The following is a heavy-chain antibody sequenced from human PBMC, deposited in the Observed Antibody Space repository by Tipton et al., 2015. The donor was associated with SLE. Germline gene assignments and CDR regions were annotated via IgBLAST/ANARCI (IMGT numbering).Heavy chain of an antibody. J-gene: IGHJ4*02. CDR1: GGSISNHH. CDR3: ARSDYANSGLNY. V-gene: IGHV4-4*07. Sequence: LRLSCTVSGGSISNHHWSWIRQSAGNRLEWIGRLYTSGSTNYNPSLQSRASMSLDTSKNQFSLKLSSVTAADTAIYYCARSDYANSGLNYWGQGVLVTVSS. CDR2: LYTSGST. D-gene: IGHD4-17*01.